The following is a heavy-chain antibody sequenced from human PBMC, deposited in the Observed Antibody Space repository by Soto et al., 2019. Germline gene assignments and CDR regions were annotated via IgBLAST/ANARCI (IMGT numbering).Heavy chain of an antibody. CDR1: GVTFSNAW. J-gene: IGHJ4*02. CDR3: TRPLLDNTPYFDY. CDR2: IRSKANSYAT. Sequence: HGGSLRLSCTACGVTFSNAWINWVRQAPGKGLEWVGRIRSKANSYATAYAASVKGRFTISRDDSKNTAYLQMNSLKTEDTAVYYCTRPLLDNTPYFDYWGQGTLVTVSS. D-gene: IGHD1-1*01. V-gene: IGHV3-73*01.